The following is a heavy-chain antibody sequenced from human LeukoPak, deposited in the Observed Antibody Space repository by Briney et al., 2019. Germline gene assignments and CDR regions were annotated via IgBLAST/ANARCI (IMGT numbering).Heavy chain of an antibody. CDR2: IRSSGDLR. CDR1: GFPFSDSD. CDR3: SKLAVASADS. J-gene: IGHJ4*02. Sequence: GGSLRLSCSAASGFPFSDSDMNWVRQAPGKGLEWISYIRSSGDLRYYADSVKGRFTISRDNAKNSLYLQMNSLRAEDTGVYYCSKLAVASADSWGQGTLVTVSS. D-gene: IGHD6-19*01. V-gene: IGHV3-48*03.